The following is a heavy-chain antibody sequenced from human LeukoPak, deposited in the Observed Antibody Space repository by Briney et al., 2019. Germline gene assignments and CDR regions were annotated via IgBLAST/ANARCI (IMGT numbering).Heavy chain of an antibody. D-gene: IGHD1-26*01. J-gene: IGHJ4*02. CDR3: ARVSDSGSSTGPFDY. Sequence: SVKVSCKASGGTFSSYAFSWVRQAPGQGLEWMGGIIPIFGTANYAQKFQGRVTITADESTSTAYMELSSLRSEDTAVYYCARVSDSGSSTGPFDYWGQGTLVTVSS. CDR2: IIPIFGTA. V-gene: IGHV1-69*13. CDR1: GGTFSSYA.